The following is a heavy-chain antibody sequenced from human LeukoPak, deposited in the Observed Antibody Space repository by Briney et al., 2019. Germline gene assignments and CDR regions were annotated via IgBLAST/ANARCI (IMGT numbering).Heavy chain of an antibody. Sequence: SETLSLTCTVSGGSISGYYWSWIRQPPGKGLEWIGYIYYSGSTNYNPSLKSRVTISVDTSKNQLSLKLSSVTAADTAIYYCARDAKYYYGSRTYFFFEYWGQGTPLTVSS. CDR1: GGSISGYY. J-gene: IGHJ4*02. CDR3: ARDAKYYYGSRTYFFFEY. V-gene: IGHV4-59*01. D-gene: IGHD3-10*01. CDR2: IYYSGST.